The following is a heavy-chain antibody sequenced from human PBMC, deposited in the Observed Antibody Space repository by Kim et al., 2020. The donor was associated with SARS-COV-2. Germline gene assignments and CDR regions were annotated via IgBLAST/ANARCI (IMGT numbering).Heavy chain of an antibody. CDR3: AKWRSVAGAHWKPWEY. CDR2: ISDRGGFT. V-gene: IGHV3-23*01. J-gene: IGHJ4*02. Sequence: GGSLRLSCAASVFTFSSYAMSWVRQAPGMGLEWVSVISDRGGFTHYADSVKGRFTISRDNSKNTLFMEMNSLRADDTAVYYCAKWRSVAGAHWKPWEYRGAGTLVTVSS. CDR1: VFTFSSYA. D-gene: IGHD6-19*01.